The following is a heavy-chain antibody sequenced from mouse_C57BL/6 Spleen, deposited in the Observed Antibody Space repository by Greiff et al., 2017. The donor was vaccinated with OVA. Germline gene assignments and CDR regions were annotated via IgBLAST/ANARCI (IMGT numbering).Heavy chain of an antibody. CDR3: ARRAGTSMDY. CDR2: IRNNANGYTT. J-gene: IGHJ4*01. V-gene: IGHV7-3*01. D-gene: IGHD4-1*01. CDR1: GFTFTDYY. Sequence: DVQLVESGGGLVQPGGSLSLSCAASGFTFTDYYMSWVRQPPGKALEWLGFIRNNANGYTTESIASVKGRFTISRDNCQGILYLQMNALGDEDSATYYSARRAGTSMDYWGQGTSVTVSS.